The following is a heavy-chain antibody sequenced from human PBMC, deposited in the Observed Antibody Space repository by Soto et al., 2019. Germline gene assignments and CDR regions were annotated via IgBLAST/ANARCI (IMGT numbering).Heavy chain of an antibody. CDR3: ARADRTLVTSYSLDV. J-gene: IGHJ6*02. CDR2: INHSGTI. CDR1: GGSFSGYY. D-gene: IGHD2-21*02. V-gene: IGHV4-34*01. Sequence: KSSETLSLTCAVYGGSFSGYYWTWLRQPPGKELEWIGEINHSGTINFNPSLKSRLTISLDTSKKHFSLKLSSVTDADTAAYYCARADRTLVTSYSLDVWGQGXTVTVYS.